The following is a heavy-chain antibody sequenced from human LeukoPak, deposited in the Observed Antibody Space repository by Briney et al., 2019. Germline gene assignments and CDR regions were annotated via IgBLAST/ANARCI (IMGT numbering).Heavy chain of an antibody. V-gene: IGHV1-69*13. D-gene: IGHD6-6*01. CDR1: GGTFSSYA. Sequence: ASVKVSCKASGGTFSSYAISWVRQAPGQGLEWMGGIIPIFGTANYAQKFQGRATITADESTSTAYMELSSLRSEDTAVYYCARDRYSSSPPDAFDIWGQGTMVTVSS. J-gene: IGHJ3*02. CDR2: IIPIFGTA. CDR3: ARDRYSSSPPDAFDI.